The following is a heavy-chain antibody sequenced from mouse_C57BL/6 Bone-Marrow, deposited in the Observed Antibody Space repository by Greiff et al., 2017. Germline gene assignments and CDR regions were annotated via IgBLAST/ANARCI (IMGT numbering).Heavy chain of an antibody. D-gene: IGHD2-5*01. Sequence: VQLQQSGPELVKPGASVKISCKASGYAFSSSWMNWVKQRPGKGLEWIGRIYPGDGDTNYNGKFKGKATLTADKSSSTAYLQLSSLTSEDSAVYFCARNGAYYSNSYAMDYWGQGTSVTVSS. CDR2: IYPGDGDT. V-gene: IGHV1-82*01. CDR1: GYAFSSSW. CDR3: ARNGAYYSNSYAMDY. J-gene: IGHJ4*01.